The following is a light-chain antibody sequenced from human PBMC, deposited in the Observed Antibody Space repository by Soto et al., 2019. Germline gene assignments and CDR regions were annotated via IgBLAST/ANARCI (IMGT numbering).Light chain of an antibody. Sequence: EIVLTQSPGTLSLSPGERATLSCRASQSVTSSYLTWYQQKPGQAPRILIYGASSRAAGIPDWFGGGGCGTDFTLTINRLEPEDFAVYYCQQYGTSLSWTFGQGTKVEIK. CDR2: GAS. V-gene: IGKV3-20*01. J-gene: IGKJ1*01. CDR1: QSVTSSY. CDR3: QQYGTSLSWT.